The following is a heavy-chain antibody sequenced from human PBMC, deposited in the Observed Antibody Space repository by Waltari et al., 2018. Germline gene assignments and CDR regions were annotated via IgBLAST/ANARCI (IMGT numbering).Heavy chain of an antibody. CDR2: INHSGST. V-gene: IGHV4-34*01. CDR3: ARVYEEGYYYYYYMDV. J-gene: IGHJ6*03. CDR1: GGSFSGYY. D-gene: IGHD2-8*01. Sequence: QVQLQQWGAGLLKPSETLSLTCAVYGGSFSGYYWSWIRQPPGKGLEWIGEINHSGSTNYNPSLKSRGTISVDTSKNQFSLKLSSVTAADTAVYYGARVYEEGYYYYYYMDVWGKGTTVTVSS.